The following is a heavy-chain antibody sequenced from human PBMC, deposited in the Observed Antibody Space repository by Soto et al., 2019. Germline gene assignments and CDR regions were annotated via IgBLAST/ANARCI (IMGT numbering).Heavy chain of an antibody. CDR1: GGSISSYY. CDR2: IYYSGST. V-gene: IGHV4-59*08. Sequence: PSETLSLTCTVSGGSISSYYWSWIRQPPGKGLEWIGYIYYSGSTNYNPSLKSRVTISVDTSKNQFSLKLSSVTAADTAVYYCARHGRYSRSSPNDYWGQGTLVTVSS. J-gene: IGHJ4*02. D-gene: IGHD6-6*01. CDR3: ARHGRYSRSSPNDY.